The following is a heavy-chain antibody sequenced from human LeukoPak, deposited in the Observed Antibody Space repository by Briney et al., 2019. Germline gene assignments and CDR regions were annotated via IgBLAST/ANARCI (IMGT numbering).Heavy chain of an antibody. Sequence: GGSLRLSCAASGFTFISYSMNWVRQAPGKGLEWVSSISSSSSYIYYADSVKGRFTISRDNAKNSLYLQMNSLRAEDTAVYYCARDGEQQLSCYFDYWGQGTLVTVSS. CDR3: ARDGEQQLSCYFDY. CDR1: GFTFISYS. J-gene: IGHJ4*02. V-gene: IGHV3-21*01. CDR2: ISSSSSYI. D-gene: IGHD6-13*01.